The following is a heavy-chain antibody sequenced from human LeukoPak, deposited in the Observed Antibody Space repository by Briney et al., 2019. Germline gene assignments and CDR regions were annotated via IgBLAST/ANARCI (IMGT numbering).Heavy chain of an antibody. V-gene: IGHV4-4*07. CDR1: GGSISDHY. CDR2: IYSSGSA. CDR3: ARDVRYASGWSTPES. Sequence: SETLFLTCTVSGGSISDHYWSWIRQPSGKGLEWIGRIYSSGSANYSPSFKSRVSMSVDTSNNYFSLNLTSVTAADTALYFCARDVRYASGWSTPESWGQGILVTVSS. D-gene: IGHD6-19*01. J-gene: IGHJ5*02.